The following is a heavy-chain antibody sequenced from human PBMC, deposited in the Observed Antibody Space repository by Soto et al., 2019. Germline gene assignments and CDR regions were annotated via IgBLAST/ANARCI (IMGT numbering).Heavy chain of an antibody. D-gene: IGHD2-2*01. V-gene: IGHV1-69*13. J-gene: IGHJ6*04. CDR2: IIPIFGTA. CDR1: GGTFSSYA. CDR3: ASYCSSTSCYEDGMAV. Sequence: SVKVSCKASGGTFSSYAISWVRQAPGQVLEWMGGIIPIFGTANYAQKFQGRVTITADESTSTAYMELSSLRSEETAVYYCASYCSSTSCYEDGMAVWGKGNTVTVSS.